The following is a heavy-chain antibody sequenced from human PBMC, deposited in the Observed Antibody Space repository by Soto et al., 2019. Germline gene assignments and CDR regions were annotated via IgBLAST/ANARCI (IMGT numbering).Heavy chain of an antibody. CDR2: MNPNSGNT. Sequence: QVQLVQNGAEVKKPGASVKVSCKASGYTFTSDDINWVRQATVQGLEWMGWMNPNSGNTVYAQKFQGRVTMTRNTSIRTAYMELISLRSEDTAVYYCARERSYGLDYWDQGTLVTVS. D-gene: IGHD5-18*01. J-gene: IGHJ4*02. CDR3: ARERSYGLDY. CDR1: GYTFTSDD. V-gene: IGHV1-8*01.